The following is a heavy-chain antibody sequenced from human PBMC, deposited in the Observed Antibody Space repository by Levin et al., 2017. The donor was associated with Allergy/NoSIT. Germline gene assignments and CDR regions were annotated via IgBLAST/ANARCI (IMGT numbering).Heavy chain of an antibody. CDR2: ISSSSSFT. J-gene: IGHJ5*02. Sequence: LSLTCAASGFTFSDYYMSWIRQAPGKGLEWVSYISSSSSFTNYADSVKGRFTISRDNAKNSLYLQMNSLRAEDTAVYYCARGVPADGGTNWFDPWGQGTLVTVSS. V-gene: IGHV3-11*05. CDR1: GFTFSDYY. D-gene: IGHD2-2*01. CDR3: ARGVPADGGTNWFDP.